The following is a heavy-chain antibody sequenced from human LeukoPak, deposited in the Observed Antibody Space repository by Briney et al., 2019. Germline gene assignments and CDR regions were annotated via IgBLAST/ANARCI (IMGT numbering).Heavy chain of an antibody. J-gene: IGHJ4*02. CDR2: IKQDGSAQ. CDR3: ARGTNFDF. V-gene: IGHV3-7*04. D-gene: IGHD2-8*01. CDR1: GITFSSYW. Sequence: PGGSLRLSCAVSGITFSSYWMSWVRQAPGKGLEWVAYIKQDGSAQSYVDSVKGRFTISRGNAKNSLYLQMNSLRVEDTAVYYCARGTNFDFWGQGTLVTVSS.